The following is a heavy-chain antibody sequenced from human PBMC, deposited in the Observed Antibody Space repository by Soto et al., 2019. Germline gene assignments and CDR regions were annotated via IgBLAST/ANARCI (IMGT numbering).Heavy chain of an antibody. CDR2: IIPIFGTA. Sequence: SVKVSCRASGGTFSSYAISGVRQAPGQGREWMGGIIPIFGTANYAQKFQGRVTITADKSTSTAYMELSSLRSEDTAVYYCAGLSAVAARRRVDPWVKGPLLT. CDR1: GGTFSSYA. CDR3: AGLSAVAARRRVDP. V-gene: IGHV1-69*06. J-gene: IGHJ5*02. D-gene: IGHD2-15*01.